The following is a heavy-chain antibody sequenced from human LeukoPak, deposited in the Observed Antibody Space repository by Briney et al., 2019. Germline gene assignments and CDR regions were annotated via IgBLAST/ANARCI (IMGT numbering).Heavy chain of an antibody. J-gene: IGHJ4*02. D-gene: IGHD1-1*01. CDR1: GYNFTISW. CDR2: IYAGDSDT. V-gene: IGHV5-51*07. Sequence: GESLKISCKGSGYNFTISWIGWMHQMPGKGLEWMGTIYAGDSDTRYRPSFQGQVTMSADKSISTAYLQWSSLKASDTAMYYCARTPGTTGFDYWGQGTLVTVSS. CDR3: ARTPGTTGFDY.